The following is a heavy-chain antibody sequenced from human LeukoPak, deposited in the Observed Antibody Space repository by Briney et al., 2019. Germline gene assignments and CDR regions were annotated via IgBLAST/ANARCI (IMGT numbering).Heavy chain of an antibody. CDR2: ISSSSRYI. Sequence: PGGSLRLSCAASGFTFSSYSMNWVRQAPGKGLEWVSFISSSSRYIYYADSVKGRFTISRDNAKNSPYLQMNSLRAEDTALYYCARDRIWFEYCSGGSCLQNGVDYWGQGTLVTVSS. J-gene: IGHJ4*02. D-gene: IGHD2-15*01. CDR1: GFTFSSYS. V-gene: IGHV3-21*04. CDR3: ARDRIWFEYCSGGSCLQNGVDY.